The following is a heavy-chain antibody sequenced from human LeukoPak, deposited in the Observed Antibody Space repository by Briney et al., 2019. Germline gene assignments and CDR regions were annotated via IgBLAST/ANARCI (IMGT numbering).Heavy chain of an antibody. CDR3: ARDYYDSRGEAFDI. V-gene: IGHV4-59*11. J-gene: IGHJ3*02. D-gene: IGHD3-22*01. CDR1: GDSIGSHY. Sequence: SEILSLTCTVSGDSIGSHYWSWIRQPPGKGLEWIGYIFYVGSTNYNPSLKSRVTISVDTSKNQFSLKLNSVTAADTAVYYCARDYYDSRGEAFDIWGQGTMVTVSS. CDR2: IFYVGST.